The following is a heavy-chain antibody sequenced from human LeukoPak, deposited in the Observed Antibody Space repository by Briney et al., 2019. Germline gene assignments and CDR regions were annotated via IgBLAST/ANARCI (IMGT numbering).Heavy chain of an antibody. CDR1: GVSISSGGYY. D-gene: IGHD5-18*01. CDR3: ARTDTAMVTGAFDI. Sequence: SETLSLTCTVSGVSISSGGYYWSWIRQHPGKGLEWIGYIYYSGSTYYNPSLKGRVTISVDTSKNQFSLKLSSVTAADTAVYYCARTDTAMVTGAFDIWGQGTMVTVSS. V-gene: IGHV4-31*03. CDR2: IYYSGST. J-gene: IGHJ3*02.